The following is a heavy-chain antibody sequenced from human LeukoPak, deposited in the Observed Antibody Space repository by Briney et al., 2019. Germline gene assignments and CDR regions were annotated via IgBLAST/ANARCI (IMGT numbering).Heavy chain of an antibody. V-gene: IGHV1-2*02. J-gene: IGHJ5*02. CDR3: ARELLLRTTDWFDP. D-gene: IGHD1-1*01. CDR2: INPDSGDT. Sequence: ASVKVSCKASGYTFTGYYMHWVRQAPGQGLEGMGWINPDSGDTNYAEKFQGRVTMTRDTSISTAYMEVSRLRSADTAVYYCARELLLRTTDWFDPWGQGTLVTVSS. CDR1: GYTFTGYY.